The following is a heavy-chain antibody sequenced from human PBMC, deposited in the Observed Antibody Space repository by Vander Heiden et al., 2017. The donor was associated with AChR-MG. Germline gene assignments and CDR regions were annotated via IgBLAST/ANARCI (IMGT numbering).Heavy chain of an antibody. CDR3: ARDLDIVATIPSGAENY. V-gene: IGHV3-21*01. CDR2: ISSSSSYI. D-gene: IGHD5-12*01. Sequence: ELQTVESGGGLVKPGGSMRLSWPASRFTFSLTGMDWVRQAPGKGLEWVSAISSSSSYIYYADSGKGRVTITRDNAKNSLYLQMNSLRAEDTAVYYCARDLDIVATIPSGAENYWGQGTLVTVSS. CDR1: RFTFSLTG. J-gene: IGHJ4*02.